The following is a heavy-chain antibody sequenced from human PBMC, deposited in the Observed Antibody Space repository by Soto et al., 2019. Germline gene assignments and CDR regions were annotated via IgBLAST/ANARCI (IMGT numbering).Heavy chain of an antibody. Sequence: QVQLQQWGAGLLKPSETLSLTCAVYGGSFSGYYWGWIRQPPGKGLEWIGEINHSGSTNYNPSLKSRVTILVDTSKNQFSLKLSSVTAADTAVYYCASLRHEDFDCWGQGTLVTVSS. CDR3: ASLRHEDFDC. CDR1: GGSFSGYY. CDR2: INHSGST. D-gene: IGHD3-16*01. V-gene: IGHV4-34*01. J-gene: IGHJ4*02.